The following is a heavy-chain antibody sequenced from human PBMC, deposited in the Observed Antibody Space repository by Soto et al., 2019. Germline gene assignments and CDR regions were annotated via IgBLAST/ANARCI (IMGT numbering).Heavy chain of an antibody. Sequence: GGPLRPPLAALGFTFGSHWRSWVRQAQGKGLEWVANIKEDGSVKCYVDSVKGRFTISRDNAENSLYLQMNSLRAEDTAVYYCVREAHDSAPYGMDVWGQGTTVTVSS. CDR2: IKEDGSVK. CDR1: GFTFGSHW. J-gene: IGHJ6*02. CDR3: VREAHDSAPYGMDV. D-gene: IGHD3-22*01. V-gene: IGHV3-7*05.